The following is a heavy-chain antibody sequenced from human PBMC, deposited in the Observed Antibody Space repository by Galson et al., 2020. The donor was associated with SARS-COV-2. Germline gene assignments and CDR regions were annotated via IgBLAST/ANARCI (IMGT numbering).Heavy chain of an antibody. CDR3: ARRGGTVTTQQCDL. CDR2: IYYSGNT. Sequence: SETLSLTCTVSGGSLSTTSYFWRWIRQPPGKGLEWIGTIYYSGNTYYNPSLRSRVTISVDTSTNQFSLKLNCVTAADTAVYYCARRGGTVTTQQCDLWGRGTLGTVCS. V-gene: IGHV4-39*01. J-gene: IGHJ2*01. D-gene: IGHD4-17*01. CDR1: GGSLSTTSYF.